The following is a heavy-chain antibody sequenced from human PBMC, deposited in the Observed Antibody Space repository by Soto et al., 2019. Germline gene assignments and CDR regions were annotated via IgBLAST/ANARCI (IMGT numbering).Heavy chain of an antibody. CDR3: ARVDYGQYYYYYGMDV. J-gene: IGHJ6*02. V-gene: IGHV1-18*01. Sequence: WASVKVSCKASGYTFTSYGISWVRQAPGQGLEWMGWISAYNGNTNYAQKLQGRVTMTTDTSTSTAYMELRSLRSDDTAVYYCARVDYGQYYYYYGMDVWGQGTTVTVSS. CDR2: ISAYNGNT. CDR1: GYTFTSYG. D-gene: IGHD3-16*01.